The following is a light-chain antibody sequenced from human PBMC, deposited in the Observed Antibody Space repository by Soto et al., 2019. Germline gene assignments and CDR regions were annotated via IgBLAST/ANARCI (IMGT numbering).Light chain of an antibody. CDR3: QQYNSPMFT. J-gene: IGKJ2*01. CDR2: KAS. V-gene: IGKV1-5*03. Sequence: DIQMTQSPSTLSASVGDRVTITCRASQSISSGLAWYQQKPGKAPKLLIYKASSLESGVPSRFSGSGSGTEFTLTISSLQPDDCATYYCQQYNSPMFTFGQGTKLQIK. CDR1: QSISSG.